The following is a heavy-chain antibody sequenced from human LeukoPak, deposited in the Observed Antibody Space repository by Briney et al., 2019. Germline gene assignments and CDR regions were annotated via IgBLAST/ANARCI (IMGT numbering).Heavy chain of an antibody. D-gene: IGHD1/OR15-1a*01. V-gene: IGHV1-2*02. Sequence: ASVKVSCKASGYTFTDYYMHWVRQAPGQGLEWMGFINPNSGGAKYAQKFQGRVTMTRDTSISTAYMELSGLRSDDTAVYYCARGNKFTYVQGTLDFWGQGTLVTVFS. CDR2: INPNSGGA. CDR3: ARGNKFTYVQGTLDF. J-gene: IGHJ4*02. CDR1: GYTFTDYY.